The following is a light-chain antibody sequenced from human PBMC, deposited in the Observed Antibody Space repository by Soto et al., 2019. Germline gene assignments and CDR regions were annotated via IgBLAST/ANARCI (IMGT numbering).Light chain of an antibody. Sequence: QSVLTQPASVSGSPGQSITISCTGSGRDIGAYDYVSWYQQHPGKAPKLIIYGVKNRPSGVSNRFSASKSAFTASLTISGLQTVDEADYYCSSYTTSYFYVFGPGTKVTVL. V-gene: IGLV2-14*01. J-gene: IGLJ1*01. CDR1: GRDIGAYDY. CDR2: GVK. CDR3: SSYTTSYFYV.